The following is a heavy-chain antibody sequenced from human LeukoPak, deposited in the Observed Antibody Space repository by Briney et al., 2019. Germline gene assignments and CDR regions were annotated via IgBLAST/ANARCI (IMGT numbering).Heavy chain of an antibody. CDR1: GFTFEDYA. CDR2: ITRNGGNT. D-gene: IGHD6-6*01. J-gene: IGHJ6*03. Sequence: GGSLRLSCAASGFTFEDYAMHWVRQTPGKGLEWVSLITRNGGNTYYADSVKGRFTISRDNSKNSLYLQMNRLRAEDTAFYYCTKDMGSSGGYNYYMDVWGKGTTVTVSS. V-gene: IGHV3-43D*03. CDR3: TKDMGSSGGYNYYMDV.